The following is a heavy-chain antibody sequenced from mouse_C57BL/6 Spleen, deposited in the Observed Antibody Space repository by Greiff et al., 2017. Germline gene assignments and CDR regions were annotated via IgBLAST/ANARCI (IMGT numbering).Heavy chain of an antibody. CDR3: ARHGSSPWFAY. Sequence: EVKLVESGPGLVKPSQSLSLTCSVTGYSITSGYYWNWIRQFPGNKLEWMGYISYDGSNNYNPSLKNRISITRDTSKNQFCLKLNSVTTEDTATYYCARHGSSPWFAYWGQGTLVTVSA. D-gene: IGHD1-1*01. CDR2: ISYDGSN. V-gene: IGHV3-6*01. J-gene: IGHJ3*01. CDR1: GYSITSGYY.